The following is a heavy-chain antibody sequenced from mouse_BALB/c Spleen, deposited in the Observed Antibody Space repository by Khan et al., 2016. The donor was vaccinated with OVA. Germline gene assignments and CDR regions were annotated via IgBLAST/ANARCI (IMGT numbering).Heavy chain of an antibody. CDR1: GFSLSTSGMG. CDR2: IWRDNVK. J-gene: IGHJ1*01. V-gene: IGHV8-8*01. CDR3: ARRNGNSLVWFFDV. Sequence: QVTLKESGPGILQPSQTLSLTCSFSGFSLSTSGMGVGWIRQPSGKGLEWLTHIWRDNVKRYNPALESRLTISKDTSSSQVFLKIASVDSADTATYYCARRNGNSLVWFFDVWGAGTSVTVSS. D-gene: IGHD1-1*01.